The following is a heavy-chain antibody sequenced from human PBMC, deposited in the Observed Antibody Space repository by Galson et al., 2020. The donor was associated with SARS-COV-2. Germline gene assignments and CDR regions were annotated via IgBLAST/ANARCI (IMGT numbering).Heavy chain of an antibody. CDR3: ARDCQGGNDYNYLLF. J-gene: IGHJ4*02. CDR1: GYTFTSYY. D-gene: IGHD4-4*01. V-gene: IGHV1-46*01. CDR2: INHSGGGT. Sequence: GESLKIYCKASGYTFTSYYINWVRQAPGQGPEWMGIINHSGGGTTYAQKFQGRVTMTRDTSTSTVYMELSSLRAEDAAVYYCARDCQGGNDYNYLLFWGQGTLVTVSS.